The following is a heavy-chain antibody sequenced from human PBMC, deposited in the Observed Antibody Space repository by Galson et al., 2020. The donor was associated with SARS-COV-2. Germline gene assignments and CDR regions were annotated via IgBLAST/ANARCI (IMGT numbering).Heavy chain of an antibody. CDR2: IYSNVDGGTT. J-gene: IGHJ3*01. CDR3: TGIVGAGDTFDF. D-gene: IGHD1-26*01. V-gene: IGHV3-15*01. Sequence: GESLKISCAASGFTFRNAWMSWVRQAPGKGLEWVGRIYSNVDGGTTHYAAPVRGRFAISRDDSQNTLYLQLNSLKTEDTGVYFCTGIVGAGDTFDFWGQGTMVTVSS. CDR1: GFTFRNAW.